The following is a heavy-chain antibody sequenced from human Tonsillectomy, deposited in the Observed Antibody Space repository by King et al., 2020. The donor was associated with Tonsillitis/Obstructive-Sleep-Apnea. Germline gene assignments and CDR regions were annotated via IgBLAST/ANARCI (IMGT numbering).Heavy chain of an antibody. Sequence: WMHCVRQAPGEGLVWVSRINSDGSNTSYADSVKVQFTISRDNANDTLYLQMNSLRADDTSVYYCARDKAYSRSNNVDCWGQGTLVTVSS. V-gene: IGHV3-74*01. J-gene: IGHJ4*02. CDR3: ARDKAYSRSNNVDC. CDR1: W. D-gene: IGHD6-13*01. CDR2: INSDGSNT.